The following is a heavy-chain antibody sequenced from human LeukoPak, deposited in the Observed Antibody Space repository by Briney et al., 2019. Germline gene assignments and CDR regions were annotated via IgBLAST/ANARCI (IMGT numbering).Heavy chain of an antibody. D-gene: IGHD6-13*01. Sequence: SETLSLTCTVSGGSISSHYWSWIRQPAGKGLEWIGRIYSSGSTNYNPSLKSRVTMSLDTSKNQFSLNLSSVTAADTAVYYCARIVIAAEYYFDYWGQGTLVTVSS. V-gene: IGHV4-4*07. J-gene: IGHJ4*02. CDR3: ARIVIAAEYYFDY. CDR2: IYSSGST. CDR1: GGSISSHY.